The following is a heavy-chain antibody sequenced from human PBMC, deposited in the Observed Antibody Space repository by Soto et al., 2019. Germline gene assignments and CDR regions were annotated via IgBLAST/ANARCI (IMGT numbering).Heavy chain of an antibody. Sequence: ASVKVSCKASGYIFTSYGISWVRQAPGQGLEWMGWISAYNGNINYAQKLQGRVTMTTDTSTSTAYRELRSLRSDDTAVYYCARVGGSYCFDYWSQGTLVTVSS. V-gene: IGHV1-18*04. D-gene: IGHD1-26*01. J-gene: IGHJ4*02. CDR3: ARVGGSYCFDY. CDR1: GYIFTSYG. CDR2: ISAYNGNI.